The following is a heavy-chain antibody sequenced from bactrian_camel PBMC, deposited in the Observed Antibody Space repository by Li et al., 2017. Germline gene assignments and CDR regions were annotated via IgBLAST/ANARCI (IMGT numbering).Heavy chain of an antibody. V-gene: IGHV3S40*01. J-gene: IGHJ4*01. CDR1: GYTSGIQT. D-gene: IGHD5*01. CDR2: VHMGGGST. CDR3: AADLLCGGKEVEGWAVGRFGT. Sequence: VQLVESGGGSVRPGGSLRLACAASGYTSGIQTMAWFRQTPGKEREGVAAVHMGGGSTYYADSVKGRFTISRDKAKIEVYLQMDSLKPEDTAMYYYAADLLCGGKEVEGWAVGRFGTWGQGTQVTVS.